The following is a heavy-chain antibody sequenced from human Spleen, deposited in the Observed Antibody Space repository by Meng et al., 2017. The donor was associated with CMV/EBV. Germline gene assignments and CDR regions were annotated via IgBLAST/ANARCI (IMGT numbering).Heavy chain of an antibody. Sequence: ASVKDSCKASGYTFTSYYMHWVRQAPGQGLEWMGIINPSGGSTSYAQKSQGRATMTRDKSISTGYMELSRLRSADTAMYYCARDRGGFSYGLDYWGQGMLVTVSS. D-gene: IGHD5-18*01. CDR2: INPSGGST. J-gene: IGHJ4*02. V-gene: IGHV1-46*01. CDR3: ARDRGGFSYGLDY. CDR1: GYTFTSYY.